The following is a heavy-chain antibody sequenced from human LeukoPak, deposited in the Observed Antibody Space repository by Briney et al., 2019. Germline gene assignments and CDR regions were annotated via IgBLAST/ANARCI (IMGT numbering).Heavy chain of an antibody. J-gene: IGHJ3*02. CDR2: IIPILGIA. V-gene: IGHV1-69*04. CDR1: GGTFSSYA. CDR3: ARAMTTGTDAFDI. D-gene: IGHD4-17*01. Sequence: SVKVSCKASGGTFSSYAISWVRQAPGQGLEWMGRIIPILGIANYAQKFQGRVTITADKSTSTAYMELSSLRSEDTAVYYCARAMTTGTDAFDIWGQGTMVTVSS.